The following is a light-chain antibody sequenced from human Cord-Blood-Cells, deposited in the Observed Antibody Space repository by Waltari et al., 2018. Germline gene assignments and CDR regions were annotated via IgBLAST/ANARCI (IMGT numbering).Light chain of an antibody. CDR3: AAWDDSLSGRV. Sequence: QSVLTQPPSASGTPGQRVTISCSGSSSNTGSNSVNWYQQLPGTAPNLLIYRNNQRPSGVPDRFSGSKSGTSASLAISGLRSEDEADYYCAAWDDSLSGRVFGGGTKLTVL. V-gene: IGLV1-47*01. CDR2: RNN. J-gene: IGLJ3*02. CDR1: SSNTGSNS.